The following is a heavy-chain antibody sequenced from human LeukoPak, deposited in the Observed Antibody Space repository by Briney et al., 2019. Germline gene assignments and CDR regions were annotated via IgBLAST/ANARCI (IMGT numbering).Heavy chain of an antibody. Sequence: SETLSLTCTVSGGSISSYYCSCVRQPPGKGLEWIGYIYYSGSTNYNPSLKSRVTISVDTSKNQFSLKLSSVTAADTAVYYCARGLPNCSGGSCYYYYYYMDVWGKGTTVTVSS. V-gene: IGHV4-59*01. J-gene: IGHJ6*03. CDR3: ARGLPNCSGGSCYYYYYYMDV. D-gene: IGHD2-15*01. CDR2: IYYSGST. CDR1: GGSISSYY.